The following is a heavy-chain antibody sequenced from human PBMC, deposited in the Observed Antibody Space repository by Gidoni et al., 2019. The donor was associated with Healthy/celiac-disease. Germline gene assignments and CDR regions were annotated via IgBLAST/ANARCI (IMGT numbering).Heavy chain of an antibody. J-gene: IGHJ3*02. CDR3: TTDYGGTLDAFDI. V-gene: IGHV3-15*07. CDR2: IKSKTDGGTT. CDR1: GFTFSNAW. D-gene: IGHD4-17*01. Sequence: EVQLVESGGGLVKPWGSLRLSCAASGFTFSNAWMNWVRQAPGKGLEWVGRIKSKTDGGTTDYAAPVKGRFTISRDDSKNTLYLQMNSLKTEDTAVYYCTTDYGGTLDAFDIWGQGTMVTVSS.